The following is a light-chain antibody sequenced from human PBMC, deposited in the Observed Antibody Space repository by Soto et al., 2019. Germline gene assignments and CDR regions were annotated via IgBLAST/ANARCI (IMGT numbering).Light chain of an antibody. V-gene: IGKV4-1*01. CDR3: QPFYSTRYT. CDR1: QSVLYSSNSKNY. Sequence: DIVMTQSPDSLAVSLGERATINCKSSQSVLYSSNSKNYLTFYQQKPGQPPKSPVYWASSREYGAPDRFSGSGSGTDFTPTISSLQAEDVDVYYCQPFYSTRYTFGQGTRLEIK. CDR2: WAS. J-gene: IGKJ5*01.